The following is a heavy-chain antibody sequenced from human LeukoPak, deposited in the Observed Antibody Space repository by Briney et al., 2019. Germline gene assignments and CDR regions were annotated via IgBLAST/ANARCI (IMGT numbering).Heavy chain of an antibody. D-gene: IGHD3-16*01. V-gene: IGHV3-21*01. CDR1: GITFTNYS. CDR3: ARGGYDY. Sequence: PGGSLRLSCAASGITFTNYSLNWVRQAPGEGLEWLSSISTSSSLIYYADSVKGRFTISRDDAQNSLHLQMNSLRAEDTAVYYCARGGYDYWGQGTLVTVSS. CDR2: ISTSSSLI. J-gene: IGHJ4*02.